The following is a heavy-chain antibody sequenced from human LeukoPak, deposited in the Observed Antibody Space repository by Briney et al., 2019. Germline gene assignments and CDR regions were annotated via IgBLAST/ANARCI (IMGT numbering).Heavy chain of an antibody. J-gene: IGHJ6*04. V-gene: IGHV3-11*06. CDR3: AELGITMIGGV. Sequence: GGSLRLSCAASGFSFSDYYMSWVRHAPGKGLEWVSYISSSSSYIYYAESVKGRFTISRDNAKNSLYLQMNSLRAEDTAVYYCAELGITMIGGVWGKGTTVTISS. D-gene: IGHD3-10*02. CDR2: ISSSSSYI. CDR1: GFSFSDYY.